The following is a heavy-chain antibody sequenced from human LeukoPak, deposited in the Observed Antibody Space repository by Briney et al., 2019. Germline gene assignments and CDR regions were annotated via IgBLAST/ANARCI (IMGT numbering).Heavy chain of an antibody. J-gene: IGHJ3*02. CDR1: GFTFSSYS. V-gene: IGHV3-21*01. Sequence: GGSLRLSCAASGFTFSSYSMNWVRQAPGKGLEWVSSISSSSSYIYYADSVKGRFTISRDNAKNSLYLQMNSLRAEDTAVYYCADGAVADEGAFDIWGQGTMVTVSS. CDR2: ISSSSSYI. D-gene: IGHD6-19*01. CDR3: ADGAVADEGAFDI.